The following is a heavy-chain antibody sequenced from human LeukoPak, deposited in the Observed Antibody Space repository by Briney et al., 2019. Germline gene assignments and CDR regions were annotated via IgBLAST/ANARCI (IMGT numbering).Heavy chain of an antibody. CDR2: IHHDGRT. CDR3: ARGTDGLDF. J-gene: IGHJ4*02. V-gene: IGHV4-34*01. CDR1: GGTLSNYY. Sequence: SGTLSLTRAVFGGTLSNYYWTWIRPPPGKGREWIGEIHHDGRTNYTTSLKSRLTMSVDTSNNQFSLKLSCVTAADTAVYYCARGTDGLDFWGQGTLVTVSS.